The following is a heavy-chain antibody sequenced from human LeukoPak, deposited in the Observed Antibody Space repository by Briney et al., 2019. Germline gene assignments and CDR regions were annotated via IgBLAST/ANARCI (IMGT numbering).Heavy chain of an antibody. CDR2: IRSKANNYAT. J-gene: IGHJ4*02. D-gene: IGHD6-19*01. CDR3: SRSNIAMAGNDY. V-gene: IGHV3-73*01. Sequence: GGSLRLSCAASGFTFSGSAMHWVRQASGKGLEWVGRIRSKANNYATAYAASVKGRFTISRDDSKNTAYLQMNSLKIEDTAVYYCSRSNIAMAGNDYWGQGTLVTVSS. CDR1: GFTFSGSA.